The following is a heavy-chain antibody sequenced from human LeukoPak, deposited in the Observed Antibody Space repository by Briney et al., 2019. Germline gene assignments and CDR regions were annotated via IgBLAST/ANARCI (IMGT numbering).Heavy chain of an antibody. D-gene: IGHD6-13*01. J-gene: IGHJ4*02. CDR2: ISYDGSNK. CDR3: AKVPIAAAGTIAIGY. CDR1: EFTFSSYG. Sequence: GGSLRLSCAASEFTFSSYGMHWVRQAPGKGLEWVAVISYDGSNKYYADSVKGRFTISRDNSKNTLYLEMNSLRAEDTAVYYCAKVPIAAAGTIAIGYWGQGTLVTVSS. V-gene: IGHV3-30*18.